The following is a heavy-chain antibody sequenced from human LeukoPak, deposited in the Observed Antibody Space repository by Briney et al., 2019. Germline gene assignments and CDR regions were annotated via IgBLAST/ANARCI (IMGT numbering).Heavy chain of an antibody. J-gene: IGHJ4*02. Sequence: PGGSLRLSCASSGFTFSSYAMHWVRQAPGKGLEWVAVISYDGSNKYYADSVKGRFTISRDNSKNTLYLQMNSLRAEDTAVYYCASGGYSSSSLDYWGQGTLVTVSS. CDR2: ISYDGSNK. CDR3: ASGGYSSSSLDY. CDR1: GFTFSSYA. D-gene: IGHD6-6*01. V-gene: IGHV3-30*01.